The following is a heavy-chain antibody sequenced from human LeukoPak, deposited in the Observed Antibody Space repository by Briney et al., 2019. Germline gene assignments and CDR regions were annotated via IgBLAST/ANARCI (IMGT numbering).Heavy chain of an antibody. CDR1: GFTFSSYA. J-gene: IGHJ3*02. Sequence: PGGSLRLSCAASGFTFSSYAMSWVCQAPGKGLEWVSAISGSGGSTYYADSVKGRFTISRDNSKNTLYLQMNSLRAEDTAVYYCARDRIPYSSGWYDAFDIWGQGTMVTVSS. V-gene: IGHV3-23*01. CDR2: ISGSGGST. D-gene: IGHD6-19*01. CDR3: ARDRIPYSSGWYDAFDI.